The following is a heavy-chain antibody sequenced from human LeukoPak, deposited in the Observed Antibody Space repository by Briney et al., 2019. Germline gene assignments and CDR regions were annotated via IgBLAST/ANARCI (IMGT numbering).Heavy chain of an antibody. CDR2: IRYDGSNK. D-gene: IGHD2-2*02. V-gene: IGHV3-30*02. CDR1: GFTFSSYG. Sequence: PGGSLRLSCAASGFTFSSYGMHWVRQAPGKGLEWVAFIRYDGSNKYYADSVKGRFTISRDNSKNTLYLQMGSLRAEDMAVYYCARGYCSSTSCYRDMDVWGKGTTVTVSS. J-gene: IGHJ6*03. CDR3: ARGYCSSTSCYRDMDV.